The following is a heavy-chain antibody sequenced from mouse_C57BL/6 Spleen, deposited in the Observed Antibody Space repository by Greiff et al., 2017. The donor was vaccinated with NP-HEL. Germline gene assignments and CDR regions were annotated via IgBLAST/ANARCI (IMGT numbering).Heavy chain of an antibody. CDR1: GYTFTSYG. CDR3: ASQTAQATLFAY. D-gene: IGHD3-2*02. CDR2: IYPRSGNT. Sequence: VQGVESGAELARPGASVKLSCKASGYTFTSYGISWVKQRTGQGLEWIGEIYPRSGNTYYNEKFKGKATLTADKSSSTAYMELRSLTSEDSAVYFCASQTAQATLFAYWGQGTLVTVSA. J-gene: IGHJ3*01. V-gene: IGHV1-81*01.